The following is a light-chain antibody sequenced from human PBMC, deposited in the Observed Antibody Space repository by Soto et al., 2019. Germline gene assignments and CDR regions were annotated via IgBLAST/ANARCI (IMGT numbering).Light chain of an antibody. CDR2: SNN. CDR3: AAWDDSLNVFV. J-gene: IGLJ1*01. CDR1: YSNIGSRP. Sequence: QSVLTQPPSASGTPGQRVTISCSGSYSNIGSRPVNWYQQFPGTAPIHLIYSNNQRPSGVPDRFSGSKSGTSASLAISGLQSEDEADYYCAAWDDSLNVFVFGTGTKLTVL. V-gene: IGLV1-44*01.